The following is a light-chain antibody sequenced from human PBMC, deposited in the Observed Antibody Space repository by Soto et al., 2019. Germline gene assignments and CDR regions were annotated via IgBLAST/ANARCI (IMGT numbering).Light chain of an antibody. CDR2: SNN. V-gene: IGLV1-44*01. J-gene: IGLJ2*01. CDR1: SSNIGSNT. Sequence: QSVLTQPPSASGTPGQRVTLSCSGSSSNIGSNTVNWYQQLPGTAPKLLIYSNNQRPSGVPDRFSGSKSGTSASLAISGLQSEDEADYYCAGWDDRLNGQVVFGGGTKLTVL. CDR3: AGWDDRLNGQVV.